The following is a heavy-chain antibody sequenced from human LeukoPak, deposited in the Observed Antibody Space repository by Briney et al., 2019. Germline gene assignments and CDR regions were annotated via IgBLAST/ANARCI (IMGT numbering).Heavy chain of an antibody. CDR3: ARERRAAAGTLFDY. D-gene: IGHD6-13*01. V-gene: IGHV3-7*01. CDR1: GFTFSSYW. CDR2: IKQDGSEK. J-gene: IGHJ4*02. Sequence: TGGSLRLSCAASGFTFSSYWMSWVRQAPGKGLEWVANIKQDGSEKYYVDSVKGRFTISRDNAKNSLYLQMNSLRAEDTAVYYCARERRAAAGTLFDYWGQGTLVTVSS.